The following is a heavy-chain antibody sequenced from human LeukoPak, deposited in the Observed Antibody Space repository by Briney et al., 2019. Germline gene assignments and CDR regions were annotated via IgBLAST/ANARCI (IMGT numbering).Heavy chain of an antibody. D-gene: IGHD4-17*01. CDR3: ARDMSRNYGKIY. CDR1: GYTFTGYY. J-gene: IGHJ1*01. CDR2: INPNSGGT. Sequence: GASVKVSCKASGYTFTGYYMHWVRQAAGQGLEWMGWINPNSGGTNYAQKLQGRVTMTRDTSISTAYLELSRLRSDDTAVYYCARDMSRNYGKIYWGQGTLVTVSS. V-gene: IGHV1-2*02.